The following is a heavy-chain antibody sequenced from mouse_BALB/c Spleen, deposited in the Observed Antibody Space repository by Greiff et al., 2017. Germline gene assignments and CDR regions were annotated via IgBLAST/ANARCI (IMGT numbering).Heavy chain of an antibody. J-gene: IGHJ1*01. V-gene: IGHV5-12-2*01. CDR1: GFTFSSYT. Sequence: EVQLVESGGGLVQPGGSLKLSCAASGFTFSSYTMSWVRQTPEKRLEWVAYISNGGGSTYYPDTVKGRFTISRDNAKNTLYLQMSSLKSEDTAMYYCARHDDYYWYFDVWGAGTTVTVSS. CDR2: ISNGGGST. CDR3: ARHDDYYWYFDV. D-gene: IGHD2-4*01.